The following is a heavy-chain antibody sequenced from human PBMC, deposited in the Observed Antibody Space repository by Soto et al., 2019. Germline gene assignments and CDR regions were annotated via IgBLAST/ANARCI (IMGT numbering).Heavy chain of an antibody. CDR1: GFTFSSYW. Sequence: PGGSLRLSCAASGFTFSSYWMHWVRQAPGKGLVWVSRINSDGSSTSYADSVKGRFTISRDNAKNTLYLQMNSLRAEDTAVYYCARGPVVVPAANARLDYWGQGTLVTVSS. D-gene: IGHD2-2*01. CDR3: ARGPVVVPAANARLDY. CDR2: INSDGSST. V-gene: IGHV3-74*01. J-gene: IGHJ4*02.